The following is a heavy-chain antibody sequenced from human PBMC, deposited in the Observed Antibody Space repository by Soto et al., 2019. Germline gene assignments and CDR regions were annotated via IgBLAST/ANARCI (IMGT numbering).Heavy chain of an antibody. V-gene: IGHV4-30-4*01. CDR2: MSYSGST. J-gene: IGHJ4*02. Sequence: SETLSLTCTVSGVSISSGNYCWSWIRQPLGKGLEWIGFMSYSGSTSYNASLKSRVTISVDTSKSQFSLNLSFVTAADTDVYYCATMGTPATGLYYFDNWGQGTLVTVSS. D-gene: IGHD1-7*01. CDR1: GVSISSGNYC. CDR3: ATMGTPATGLYYFDN.